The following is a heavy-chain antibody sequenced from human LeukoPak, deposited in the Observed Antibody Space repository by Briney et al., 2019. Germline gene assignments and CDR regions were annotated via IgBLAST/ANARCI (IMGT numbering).Heavy chain of an antibody. V-gene: IGHV4-38-2*01. J-gene: IGHJ4*02. CDR2: VYHGGTT. CDR3: ARHRGYDSVWGETF. Sequence: PSETLSLTCPVSGYAISSDYYWGWGRQPPGKGLEWIASVYHGGTTYYSRSLRGRVTISLDTPKNQFSLNLNALTAADTAVYHCARHRGYDSVWGETFWGEGIPVTVSS. D-gene: IGHD3-16*01. CDR1: GYAISSDYY.